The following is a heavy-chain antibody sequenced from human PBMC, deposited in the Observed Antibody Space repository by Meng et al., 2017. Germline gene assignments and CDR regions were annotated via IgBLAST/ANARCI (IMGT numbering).Heavy chain of an antibody. J-gene: IGHJ5*02. CDR2: IYTSGST. V-gene: IGHV4-61*02. CDR1: GGSISSGSYY. D-gene: IGHD6-13*01. Sequence: SCTVSGGSISSGSYYWSWSRQPAGKGLEWIGRIYTSGSTNYNPSLKSRVTISVDTSKNQFSLKLSSVTAADTAVYYCARGRIAAAGTLGFDPWGQGTLVTVSS. CDR3: ARGRIAAAGTLGFDP.